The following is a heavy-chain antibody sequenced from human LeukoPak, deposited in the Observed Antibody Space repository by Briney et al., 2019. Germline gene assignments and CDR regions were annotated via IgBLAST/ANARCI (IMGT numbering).Heavy chain of an antibody. CDR2: INPSGGST. Sequence: ASVKVSCKASGYTFTSYYMHWVRQAPGQGLEWMGIINPSGGSTSYEQKFQGRVTMTRDTSTSTVYMELNSLSSEDTAVYYGTTGEDIVVRPAANSIDYGGQGSLVTVPS. V-gene: IGHV1-46*03. J-gene: IGHJ4*02. CDR1: GYTFTSYY. CDR3: TTGEDIVVRPAANSIDY. D-gene: IGHD2-2*01.